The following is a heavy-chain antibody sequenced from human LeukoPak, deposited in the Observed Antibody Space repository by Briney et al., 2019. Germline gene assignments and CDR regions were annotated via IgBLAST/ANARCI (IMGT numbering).Heavy chain of an antibody. CDR3: AKDRDDYGSGNWFDP. D-gene: IGHD3-10*01. J-gene: IGHJ5*02. CDR2: VSHDGTTK. Sequence: GGSLRLSCVASGFTFSTYTMHWVRQAPGKGLEWVAVVSHDGTTKYYADSVRGRFTISRDNSKNTLYLQMNSLRAEDTAVYYCAKDRDDYGSGNWFDPWGQGTLVTVSS. V-gene: IGHV3-30*04. CDR1: GFTFSTYT.